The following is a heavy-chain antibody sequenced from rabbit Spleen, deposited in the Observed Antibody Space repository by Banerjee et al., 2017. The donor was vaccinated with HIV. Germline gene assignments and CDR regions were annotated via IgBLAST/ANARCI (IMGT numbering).Heavy chain of an antibody. Sequence: QEQLVESGGGLVQPGGSLKLSCKASGFSFSDRDVMCWVRQAPGKGLEWIACIDTGSRDFTYYASWAKGRFTISKTSSTTVTLQMTSLTVADTATYFCARDTGSSFSTYGMDLWGPGTLVTVS. CDR1: GFSFSDRDV. J-gene: IGHJ6*01. D-gene: IGHD8-1*01. CDR3: ARDTGSSFSTYGMDL. V-gene: IGHV1S45*01. CDR2: IDTGSRDFT.